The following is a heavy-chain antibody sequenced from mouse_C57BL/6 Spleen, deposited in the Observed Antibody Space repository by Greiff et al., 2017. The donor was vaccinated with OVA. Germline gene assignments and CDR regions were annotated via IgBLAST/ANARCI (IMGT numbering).Heavy chain of an antibody. CDR3: ARRELGYGNYPYYAMDY. Sequence: EVQLQQSGPELVKPGASVKISCKASGYSFTGYYMNWVKQSPEKSLEWIGEINPSTGGTTYNQKFKAKATLTVDKSSSTAYMQLKSLTSEDSAVYYCARRELGYGNYPYYAMDYWGQGTSVTVSS. J-gene: IGHJ4*01. CDR2: INPSTGGT. CDR1: GYSFTGYY. D-gene: IGHD2-1*01. V-gene: IGHV1-42*01.